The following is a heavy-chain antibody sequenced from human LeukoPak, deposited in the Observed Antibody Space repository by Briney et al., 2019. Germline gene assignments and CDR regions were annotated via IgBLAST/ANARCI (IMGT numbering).Heavy chain of an antibody. CDR3: AKDWGYGEAGIDF. J-gene: IGHJ4*02. Sequence: GGSLRLSCAASGFTFSTCWMSWVRQAPGKGLEWVAIIKGDGSEKAYVDSVEGRFSISRDNAENSLYLQMSSLRAEDTAVYYCAKDWGYGEAGIDFWGQGTLVTVSS. CDR2: IKGDGSEK. CDR1: GFTFSTCW. D-gene: IGHD6-13*01. V-gene: IGHV3-7*04.